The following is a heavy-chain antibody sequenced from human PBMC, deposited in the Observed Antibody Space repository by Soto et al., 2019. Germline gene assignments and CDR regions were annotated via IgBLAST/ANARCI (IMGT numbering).Heavy chain of an antibody. CDR2: IIGSGDSA. Sequence: EVQLLESGGGPVQPGGSLRLSCAASGFSFNSYSMSWVRQAPGKGLEWVAGIIGSGDSAYYADSVKGRFTISRDNSKNTLYLQMNSLRAGDTAIYYCAKDRGTTTVTFDAFQHWGQGTLVAVSS. J-gene: IGHJ1*01. D-gene: IGHD4-17*01. V-gene: IGHV3-23*01. CDR1: GFSFNSYS. CDR3: AKDRGTTTVTFDAFQH.